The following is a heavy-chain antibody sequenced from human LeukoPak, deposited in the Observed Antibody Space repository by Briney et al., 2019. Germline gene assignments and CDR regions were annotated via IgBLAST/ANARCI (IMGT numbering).Heavy chain of an antibody. D-gene: IGHD1-14*01. Sequence: ASVKVSCKTSGYPFTTYEINWVRQAAGQGLEWMGWVHPDTGYADYAQKFQGRVTMTSDTSISTAYMQLSSLRSDDTAVYFCARGPRNDPWGQGTLVTVSS. CDR3: ARGPRNDP. CDR2: VHPDTGYA. CDR1: GYPFTTYE. J-gene: IGHJ5*02. V-gene: IGHV1-8*01.